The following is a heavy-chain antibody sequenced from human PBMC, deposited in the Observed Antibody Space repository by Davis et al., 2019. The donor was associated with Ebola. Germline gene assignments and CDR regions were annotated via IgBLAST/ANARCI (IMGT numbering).Heavy chain of an antibody. CDR1: GGSISSYY. D-gene: IGHD3-10*01. J-gene: IGHJ6*02. Sequence: SETLSLTCTVSGGSISSYYWSWIRQPPGKGLEWIGYIYYSGSTNYNPSLKSRVTISVDTSKNQFSLKLSSVTAADTAVYYCARDYGSGSRSQVYYYYGMDVWGQGTTVTVSS. CDR3: ARDYGSGSRSQVYYYYGMDV. CDR2: IYYSGST. V-gene: IGHV4-59*01.